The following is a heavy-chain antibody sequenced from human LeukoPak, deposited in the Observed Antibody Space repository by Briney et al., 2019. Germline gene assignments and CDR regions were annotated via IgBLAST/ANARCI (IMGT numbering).Heavy chain of an antibody. CDR1: GGSFSGYY. Sequence: SETLSLTCAVYGGSFSGYYWSWIRQPPGKGLEWIGEINHSGSTNYNPSLKSRVTISVDTSKNQFSLKLSSVTAADTAVYYCARAFIPYYDSSGYFDYWGQGTLVTVSS. D-gene: IGHD3-22*01. CDR2: INHSGST. CDR3: ARAFIPYYDSSGYFDY. V-gene: IGHV4-34*01. J-gene: IGHJ4*02.